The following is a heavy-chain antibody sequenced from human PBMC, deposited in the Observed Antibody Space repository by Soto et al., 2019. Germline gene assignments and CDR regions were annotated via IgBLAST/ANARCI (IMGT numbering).Heavy chain of an antibody. V-gene: IGHV4-30-2*01. J-gene: IGHJ4*02. CDR2: IYHSGST. CDR1: GGSIRRGGYS. CDR3: ARHHDY. Sequence: SETLSLTCAVSGGSIRRGGYSWSWIRQPPVKGLEWIGYIYHSGSTYYNPSLKSRVTISVDRSKNQFSLKLSSVTAADTAVYYCARHHDYWGQGTLVTVSS.